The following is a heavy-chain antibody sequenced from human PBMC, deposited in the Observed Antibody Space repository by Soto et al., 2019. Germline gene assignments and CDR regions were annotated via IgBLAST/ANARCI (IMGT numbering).Heavy chain of an antibody. J-gene: IGHJ4*02. D-gene: IGHD3-9*01. CDR2: VHWHDAT. V-gene: IGHV2-5*01. CDR1: GLSLTNTGFT. CDR3: AHSHFDILTGPFGF. Sequence: ITLKASGPSLAKPTQTLTLTCTFSGLSLTNTGFTVGSIRQPPGKALEWRALVHWHDATRYTPSLGNRLTIAKDTAKNRVVLTLANVGRVETATYYCAHSHFDILTGPFGFWGRGTLVTVSS.